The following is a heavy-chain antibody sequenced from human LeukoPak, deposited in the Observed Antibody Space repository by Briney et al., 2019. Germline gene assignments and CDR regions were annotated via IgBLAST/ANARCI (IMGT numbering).Heavy chain of an antibody. Sequence: ASVKVSCKASGYTFNTHDITWVRQAPGQGLEWMGWIGAYNDNTNYAQKFQGRITVATDTSTSTVYMELSSLRSEDTAVYYCARLGEVAVAGDSVDYWGQGTLVTVS. J-gene: IGHJ4*02. CDR3: ARLGEVAVAGDSVDY. V-gene: IGHV1-18*01. CDR1: GYTFNTHD. D-gene: IGHD6-19*01. CDR2: IGAYNDNT.